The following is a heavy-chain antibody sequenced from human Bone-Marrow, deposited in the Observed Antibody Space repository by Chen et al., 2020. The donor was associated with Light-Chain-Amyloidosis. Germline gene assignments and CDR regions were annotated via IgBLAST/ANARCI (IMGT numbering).Heavy chain of an antibody. J-gene: IGHJ6*03. CDR3: ARVGIQGMTFERYNYYYYMDV. CDR2: ISNDGSTK. D-gene: IGHD5-18*01. CDR1: GFTLSSYA. V-gene: IGHV3-30-3*01. Sequence: QVQLVESGGGVVQPGRSLRLSCAASGFTLSSYAIHSVRQAPGKGLEWVAFISNDGSTKYYSDSVKGRFTISRDNSKNTLSLQMNSLRAEDTAVYYSARVGIQGMTFERYNYYYYMDVWGKGTTVTVSS.